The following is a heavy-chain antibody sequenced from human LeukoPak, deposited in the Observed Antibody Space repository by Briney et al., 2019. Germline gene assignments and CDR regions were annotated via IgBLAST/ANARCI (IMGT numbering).Heavy chain of an antibody. Sequence: GGSLRLSCAASGFTFSSYSMNWVRQAPGKGLEWVSSISSSSSYIYYADSVKGRFTISRDNAKNSLYLQMNSLRAEDTAVYYCARDPLGYYGSGSQCWGQGTLVTVSS. CDR1: GFTFSSYS. J-gene: IGHJ4*02. CDR2: ISSSSSYI. CDR3: ARDPLGYYGSGSQC. D-gene: IGHD3-10*01. V-gene: IGHV3-21*01.